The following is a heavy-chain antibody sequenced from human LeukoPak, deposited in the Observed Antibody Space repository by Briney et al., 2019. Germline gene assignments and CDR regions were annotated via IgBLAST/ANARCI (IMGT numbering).Heavy chain of an antibody. CDR2: VSSDGSNK. V-gene: IGHV3-30*18. CDR3: AKDGSDTIAAATYYYYGMDV. J-gene: IGHJ6*02. CDR1: GFTFSSYG. D-gene: IGHD6-13*01. Sequence: GGSLRLSCAASGFTFSSYGMHWVRQAPGKGLDWVAVVSSDGSNKYYADSAKGRFTISRDNSKNTLYLQINSLRGEDTALYFCAKDGSDTIAAATYYYYGMDVWGQGTTVTVSS.